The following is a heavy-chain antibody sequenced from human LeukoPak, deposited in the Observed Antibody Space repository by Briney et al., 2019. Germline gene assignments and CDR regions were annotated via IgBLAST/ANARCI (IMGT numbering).Heavy chain of an antibody. Sequence: TSETLSLTCTVSGGSISSYYWSWIRQPPGKGLEWIGYIYYSGSTNYNPSLKSRVTISVDTSKNQFSLKLSSVTAADTAVYYCARDQWLSLGDAFDIWGQGTMVTVSS. CDR2: IYYSGST. J-gene: IGHJ3*02. V-gene: IGHV4-59*01. D-gene: IGHD3-22*01. CDR1: GGSISSYY. CDR3: ARDQWLSLGDAFDI.